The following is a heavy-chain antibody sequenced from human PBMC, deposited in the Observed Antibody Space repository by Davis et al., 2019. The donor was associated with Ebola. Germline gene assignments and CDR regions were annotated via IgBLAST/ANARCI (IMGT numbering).Heavy chain of an antibody. CDR2: INPGNENT. CDR3: AREVDSSGRDY. D-gene: IGHD3-22*01. CDR1: GFILTNYA. V-gene: IGHV1-3*01. Sequence: ASVKVSCKASGFILTNYAIHWVRQAPGQRLEWMGWINPGNENTKYSEKFQGRLTITRDTSANTAYMELSSLRSEDTAVYYCAREVDSSGRDYWGQGTLVTVSS. J-gene: IGHJ4*02.